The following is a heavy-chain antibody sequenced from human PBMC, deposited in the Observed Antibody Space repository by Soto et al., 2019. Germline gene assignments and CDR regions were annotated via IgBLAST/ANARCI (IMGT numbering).Heavy chain of an antibody. V-gene: IGHV4-34*01. D-gene: IGHD5-18*01. CDR1: GGSFSGYY. CDR2: INHSGST. Sequence: SETLSLTCAVYGGSFSGYYWSWIRQPPGKGLEWIGEINHSGSTNYNPSLKSRVTISVDTSKNQFSLKLSSVTAADTAVYYCARASNKRGNSYGHDYWGQGTLVTVSS. CDR3: ARASNKRGNSYGHDY. J-gene: IGHJ4*02.